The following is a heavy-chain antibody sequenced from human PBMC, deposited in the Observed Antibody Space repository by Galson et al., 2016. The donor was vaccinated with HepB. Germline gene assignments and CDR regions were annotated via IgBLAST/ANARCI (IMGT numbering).Heavy chain of an antibody. V-gene: IGHV3-23*01. CDR1: GFTFSNCA. Sequence: SLRLSCAASGFTFSNCAMTWVRQAPGKGLEWVSAITGGGRHTYSEDCVKGRFTISRDNSKNTLYLQMHSLRPEDTAVYYCATSNSRSGSDWRITDYWGQGTLVTVSS. CDR2: ITGGGRHT. D-gene: IGHD5-12*01. CDR3: ATSNSRSGSDWRITDY. J-gene: IGHJ4*02.